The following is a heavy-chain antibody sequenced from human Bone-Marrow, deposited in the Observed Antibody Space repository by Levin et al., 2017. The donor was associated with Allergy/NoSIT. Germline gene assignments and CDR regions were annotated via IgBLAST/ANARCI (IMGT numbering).Heavy chain of an antibody. V-gene: IGHV4-59*01. Sequence: SETLSLTCTVSGGSISTYYWTWIRQTPGKGLEWIGYINYSGSTNYNPSLKSRVTISVETSKKQFSLKLSSVTAADTAVYYCASSGSTWWDAFDIWGQGTMVTVSS. CDR2: INYSGST. D-gene: IGHD6-13*01. CDR1: GGSISTYY. CDR3: ASSGSTWWDAFDI. J-gene: IGHJ3*02.